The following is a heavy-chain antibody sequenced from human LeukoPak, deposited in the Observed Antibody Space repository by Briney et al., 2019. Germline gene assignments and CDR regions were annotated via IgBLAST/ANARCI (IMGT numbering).Heavy chain of an antibody. V-gene: IGHV4-4*07. D-gene: IGHD2-15*01. CDR2: IYTGGST. CDR3: ARGDLGYCSGGSCYLYYFDY. J-gene: IGHJ4*02. Sequence: SETLSLTCTVSGGSISSYYWSWIRRPAGKGLEWIGRIYTGGSTNYNPSLKSRVTISVDTSKNQFSLKLSSVTAADTAVYYCARGDLGYCSGGSCYLYYFDYWGQGTLVTVSS. CDR1: GGSISSYY.